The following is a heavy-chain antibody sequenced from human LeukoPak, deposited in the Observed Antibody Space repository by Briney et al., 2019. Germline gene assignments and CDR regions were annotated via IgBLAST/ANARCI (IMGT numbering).Heavy chain of an antibody. CDR3: ARCSGASCYTEGFDY. V-gene: IGHV5-51*01. Sequence: GESLQISCKGSGYRFTSYWIGWVRQMPGKGLEWMGIIYPGDSDTRYSPSFQGQVTISADKSISTAYLQWSSLKASDNAMYYCARCSGASCYTEGFDYWGQGTLVTVSS. CDR2: IYPGDSDT. CDR1: GYRFTSYW. D-gene: IGHD2-2*02. J-gene: IGHJ4*02.